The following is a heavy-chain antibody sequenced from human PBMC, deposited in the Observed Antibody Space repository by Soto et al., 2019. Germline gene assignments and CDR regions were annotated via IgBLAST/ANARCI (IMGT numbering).Heavy chain of an antibody. Sequence: GGSLRLSCAASGFTFSSYSMNWVRQAPGKGLEWVSYISSSSSTIYYADSVKGRFTISRDNAKNSLYLQMNSLRDEDTAVYYCARAPRDFWSGYHDGGYYFDYWGQGTLVTVSS. CDR3: ARAPRDFWSGYHDGGYYFDY. D-gene: IGHD3-3*01. CDR1: GFTFSSYS. J-gene: IGHJ4*02. V-gene: IGHV3-48*02. CDR2: ISSSSSTI.